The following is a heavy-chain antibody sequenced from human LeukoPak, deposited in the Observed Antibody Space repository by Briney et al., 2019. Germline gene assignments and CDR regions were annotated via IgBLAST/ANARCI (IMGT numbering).Heavy chain of an antibody. CDR2: ISAYNGNT. CDR1: GGTFSSYA. D-gene: IGHD3-22*01. Sequence: RASVKLSCKASGGTFSSYAISWVRQAPGQGLEWMGWISAYNGNTNYAQKLQGRVTMTTDTSTSTAYMELRSLRSDDTAVYYCARSYDSSGYYHFHYYYYMDVWGKGTTVTISS. V-gene: IGHV1-18*01. CDR3: ARSYDSSGYYHFHYYYYMDV. J-gene: IGHJ6*03.